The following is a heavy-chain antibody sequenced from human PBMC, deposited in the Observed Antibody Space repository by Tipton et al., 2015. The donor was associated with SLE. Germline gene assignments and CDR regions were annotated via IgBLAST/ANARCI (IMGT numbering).Heavy chain of an antibody. CDR2: IYRSGST. J-gene: IGHJ3*02. D-gene: IGHD6-13*01. CDR1: GYSISSGYY. Sequence: TLSLTCAVSGYSISSGYYWGWIRQPPGKGLEWIGSIYRSGSTNYNPSLKSRVTISVDTSKNQFSLKLSSVTAADTAVHYCATCQQDDAFDIWGQGTMVTVSS. CDR3: ATCQQDDAFDI. V-gene: IGHV4-38-2*01.